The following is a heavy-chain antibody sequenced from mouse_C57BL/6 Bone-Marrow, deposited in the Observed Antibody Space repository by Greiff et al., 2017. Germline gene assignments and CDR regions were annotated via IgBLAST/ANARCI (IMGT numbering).Heavy chain of an antibody. CDR2: IYPGSGST. CDR1: GYTFTSYW. V-gene: IGHV1-55*01. D-gene: IGHD2-5*01. J-gene: IGHJ3*01. Sequence: QVQLQQPGAELVKPGASVKMSCKASGYTFTSYWITWVKQRPGHGLEWIGDIYPGSGSTNYNEKFKSKATLTVDTSSSTAYMQRSSLTSEDSAVYYCAREDTSDSNSWFAYWGKGTLVTVSA. CDR3: AREDTSDSNSWFAY.